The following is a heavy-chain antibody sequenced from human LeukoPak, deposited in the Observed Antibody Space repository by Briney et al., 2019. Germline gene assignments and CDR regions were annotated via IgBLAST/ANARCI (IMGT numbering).Heavy chain of an antibody. V-gene: IGHV4-39*01. D-gene: IGHD2-15*01. CDR1: GGSISSSSYY. CDR2: IYYSGST. Sequence: PSETLSLTCTVSGGSISSSSYYWGWIRQPPGKGLEWIGNIYYSGSTYYNPSLKSRVTISVDTSKNQFSLILSSVTAADTAVYYCARYCSGGSCYSGSFDYWGQGTLVIASS. CDR3: ARYCSGGSCYSGSFDY. J-gene: IGHJ4*02.